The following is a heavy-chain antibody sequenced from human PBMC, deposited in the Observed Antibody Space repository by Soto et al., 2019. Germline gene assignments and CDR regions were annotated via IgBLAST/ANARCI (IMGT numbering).Heavy chain of an antibody. V-gene: IGHV4-31*03. D-gene: IGHD2-15*01. CDR2: IYYSGSP. CDR3: ASSHLVRFAP. CDR1: RGCIRSGGYS. Sequence: TLSLTSPVSRGCIRSGGYSCPWIRQHPENGLEGIWYIYYSGSPYYNPSLKSRVTISVEPAKNQCYLKLIAVTAADTAVYYCASSHLVRFAPWGQGTLVTVSS. J-gene: IGHJ5*02.